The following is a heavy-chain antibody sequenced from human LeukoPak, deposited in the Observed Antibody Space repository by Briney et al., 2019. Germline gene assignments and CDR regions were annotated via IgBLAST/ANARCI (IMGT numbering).Heavy chain of an antibody. D-gene: IGHD6-19*01. Sequence: GASVKVSCKPSGYTFTTYAISWVRQAPGQGLEWMGWISAYNGNTNYAQKLQGRVTMTTDTSTSTAYMELRSLRSDDTAVYYCARFSSGCLDYWGQGTLVTVSS. CDR2: ISAYNGNT. CDR3: ARFSSGCLDY. V-gene: IGHV1-18*01. J-gene: IGHJ4*02. CDR1: GYTFTTYA.